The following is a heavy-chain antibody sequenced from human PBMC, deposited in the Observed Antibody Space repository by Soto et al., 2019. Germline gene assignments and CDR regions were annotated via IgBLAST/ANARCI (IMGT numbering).Heavy chain of an antibody. Sequence: PSETLSLTCAVYGGSFSGYYWSWIRQPPGKGLEWIGEINHSGSTNYNPSLKSRVTISVDTSKTQFSLKLSSVTAADTAVYYCARVKYNTAMVTGRSYYYGMDVWGQGTTVTVSS. J-gene: IGHJ6*02. V-gene: IGHV4-34*01. CDR2: INHSGST. CDR1: GGSFSGYY. CDR3: ARVKYNTAMVTGRSYYYGMDV. D-gene: IGHD5-18*01.